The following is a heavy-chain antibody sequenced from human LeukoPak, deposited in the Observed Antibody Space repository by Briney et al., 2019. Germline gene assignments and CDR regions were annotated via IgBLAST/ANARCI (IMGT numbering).Heavy chain of an antibody. CDR1: GGSFSGYY. D-gene: IGHD3-3*01. V-gene: IGHV4-34*01. Sequence: SETLSLACAVYGGSFSGYYWSWIRQPPGKGLEWIGEINHSGSTNYNPSLKSRVTISVDTSKNQFSLKLNSVTAADTAVYYCARVPHGETIFGVVLYWFDPWGQGTLVTVSS. CDR2: INHSGST. CDR3: ARVPHGETIFGVVLYWFDP. J-gene: IGHJ5*02.